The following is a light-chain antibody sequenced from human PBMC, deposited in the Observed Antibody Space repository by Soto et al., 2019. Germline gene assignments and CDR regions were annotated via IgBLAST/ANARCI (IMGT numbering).Light chain of an antibody. V-gene: IGLV2-8*01. CDR3: SSYGGRKKV. Sequence: QSALTQPPSASGSPGQSVTISCTGTSSDIGGYNYVSWYQQHPGKAPKLMIYEVTKRPSGVPDRFSGSKSGNTASLTVSGLQAEDEADYYCSSYGGRKKVFGGGTKLTVL. CDR1: SSDIGGYNY. J-gene: IGLJ2*01. CDR2: EVT.